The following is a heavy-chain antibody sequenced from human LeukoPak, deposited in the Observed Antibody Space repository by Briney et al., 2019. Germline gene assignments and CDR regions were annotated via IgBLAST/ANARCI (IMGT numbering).Heavy chain of an antibody. CDR3: ARDIRYCRGGSCYSSDLDY. Sequence: SETLSLTCTVSGGSISSSSYYWGWMRQPPGKGLEWIGRIYYSGSTYYNPSLKSRVTISVDTSKNQFSLRLSSVTAADTAVYYCARDIRYCRGGSCYSSDLDYWGQGTLVTVSS. CDR2: IYYSGST. CDR1: GGSISSSSYY. V-gene: IGHV4-39*07. D-gene: IGHD2-15*01. J-gene: IGHJ4*02.